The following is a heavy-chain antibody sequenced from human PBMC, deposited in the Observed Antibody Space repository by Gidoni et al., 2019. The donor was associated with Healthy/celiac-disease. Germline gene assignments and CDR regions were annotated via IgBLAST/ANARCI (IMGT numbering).Heavy chain of an antibody. J-gene: IGHJ4*02. Sequence: QLQLQESGPGLVKPSETLSLTCTVSGGSISSSSYYWGWIRQPPGKGLEWIGSIYYSGSTYYNPSLKSRVTISVDTSKNQFSLKLSSVTAADTAVYYCARHPGTDFWSGYPCDYWGQGTLVTVSS. CDR3: ARHPGTDFWSGYPCDY. V-gene: IGHV4-39*01. D-gene: IGHD3-3*01. CDR1: GGSISSSSYY. CDR2: IYYSGST.